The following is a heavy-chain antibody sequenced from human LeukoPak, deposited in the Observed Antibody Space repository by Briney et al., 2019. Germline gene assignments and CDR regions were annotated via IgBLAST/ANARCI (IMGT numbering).Heavy chain of an antibody. Sequence: GESLKISCKGAGYTFINYWIGWVRQMPGKGLEWMGIMHPGDSNTRYSPSFQGQVTISVDKSISTAYLQWSSLKASDTAMYYCVRQEGSASWGYYGVDVWGQGTTVTVSS. J-gene: IGHJ6*02. D-gene: IGHD2-2*01. CDR1: GYTFINYW. V-gene: IGHV5-51*01. CDR3: VRQEGSASWGYYGVDV. CDR2: MHPGDSNT.